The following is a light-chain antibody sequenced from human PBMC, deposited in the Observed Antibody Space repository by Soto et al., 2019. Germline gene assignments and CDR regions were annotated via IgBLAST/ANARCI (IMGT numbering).Light chain of an antibody. V-gene: IGLV1-47*01. Sequence: QSVLTQPPSASGTPGQTVTISCSGSTSNLGSNFIYWYQQLPGAAPKLLISRNRQRPSGVPGRFSGAKSGTSGSLVISGLRSEDEADYHCASWDDSLSGVVFGGGTKVTVL. CDR2: RNR. CDR3: ASWDDSLSGVV. J-gene: IGLJ3*02. CDR1: TSNLGSNF.